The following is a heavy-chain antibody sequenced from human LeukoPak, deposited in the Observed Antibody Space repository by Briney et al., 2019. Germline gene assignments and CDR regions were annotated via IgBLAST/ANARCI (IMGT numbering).Heavy chain of an antibody. D-gene: IGHD6-13*01. J-gene: IGHJ4*02. Sequence: RPGGSLRLSCTASGFTVSNNYMNWVRQAPGKGLEWVALIYSGGTTNYADSVKGRFTISRDNSKNTLYLQMTNVRVEDTAVYYCARDPPGIAASVSGGWGQGTLVTVSS. CDR2: IYSGGTT. V-gene: IGHV3-53*01. CDR3: ARDPPGIAASVSGG. CDR1: GFTVSNNY.